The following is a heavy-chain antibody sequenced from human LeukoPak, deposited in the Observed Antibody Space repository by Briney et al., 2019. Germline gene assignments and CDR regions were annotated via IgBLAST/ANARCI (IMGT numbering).Heavy chain of an antibody. J-gene: IGHJ3*02. V-gene: IGHV1-18*01. CDR2: ISAYNGNT. CDR1: GYTFTSYG. CDR3: ARDVSGSYVGAFDI. Sequence: ASVKVSCKASGYTFTSYGISWVRQAPGQGLEWMGWISAYNGNTNYAQKPQGRVTMTTDTSTSTAYMELRSLRSDDTAVYYCARDVSGSYVGAFDIWGQGTMVTVSS. D-gene: IGHD1-26*01.